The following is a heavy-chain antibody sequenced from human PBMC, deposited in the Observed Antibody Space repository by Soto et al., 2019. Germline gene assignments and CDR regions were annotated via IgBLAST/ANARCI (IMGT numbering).Heavy chain of an antibody. CDR1: GFSFSGYS. Sequence: EVHLVESGGGLVQPGGSLRLSCAASGFSFSGYSMHWVRQAPGKGLEWISYISASDNTIYYANSVKGRFTIFRDNAENSLFLQMNSLRDEDTAVDYCARVSGDNPPYDPLRFWGQGTMVTVSS. CDR3: ARVSGDNPPYDPLRF. CDR2: ISASDNTI. D-gene: IGHD5-18*01. J-gene: IGHJ3*01. V-gene: IGHV3-48*02.